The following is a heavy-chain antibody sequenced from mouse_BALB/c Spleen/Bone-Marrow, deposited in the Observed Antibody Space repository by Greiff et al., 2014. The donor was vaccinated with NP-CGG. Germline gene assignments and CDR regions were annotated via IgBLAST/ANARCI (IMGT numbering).Heavy chain of an antibody. J-gene: IGHJ2*01. Sequence: VQRVESGPGLVAPSQSLSITCTVSGFSLSRYCVHWVRQPPGKGLEWLGMIWGGGTTDYNSALKSRLSISKDNSKSQVFLKMNSLQTDDTAMYYCARLDGNYGYYFDYWGQGTTLTVSS. D-gene: IGHD2-1*01. CDR2: IWGGGTT. V-gene: IGHV2-6-4*01. CDR1: GFSLSRYC. CDR3: ARLDGNYGYYFDY.